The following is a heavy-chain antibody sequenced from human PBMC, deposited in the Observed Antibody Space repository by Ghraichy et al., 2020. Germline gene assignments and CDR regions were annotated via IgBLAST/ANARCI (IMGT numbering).Heavy chain of an antibody. V-gene: IGHV3-30-3*01. J-gene: IGHJ6*02. CDR3: ARDIKSSSWTYYYYNMDV. CDR1: GFTFSTYS. Sequence: LSLTCAASGFTFSTYSMHWVRQAPGKGLEWVAVVSYDGTNKYYADSVKGRFTISRDNSRNTLYLQMNSLRVEDTAIYFCARDIKSSSWTYYYYNMDVWGQGTTVTVSS. D-gene: IGHD6-13*01. CDR2: VSYDGTNK.